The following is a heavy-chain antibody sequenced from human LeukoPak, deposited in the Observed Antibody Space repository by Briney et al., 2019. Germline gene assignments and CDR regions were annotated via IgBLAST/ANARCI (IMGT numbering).Heavy chain of an antibody. J-gene: IGHJ5*02. D-gene: IGHD3-10*01. CDR1: GYTFTSYD. CDR2: MNPNSGNT. V-gene: IGHV1-8*01. Sequence: ASVKVSCKASGYTFTSYDINWVRQATGQGLEWMGWMNPNSGNTGYAQKFQGRVTMTRNTSISTAYMDLSSLRSEDTAVYYCARGLGSGATNWFDPWGQGTLVTVSS. CDR3: ARGLGSGATNWFDP.